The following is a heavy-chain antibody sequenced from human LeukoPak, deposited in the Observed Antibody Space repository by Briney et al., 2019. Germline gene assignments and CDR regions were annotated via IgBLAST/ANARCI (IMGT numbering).Heavy chain of an antibody. J-gene: IGHJ4*02. CDR2: ISADNGNT. CDR3: ARDCTSTTCYVRAFDH. CDR1: GYSFTNYG. Sequence: GASVKVSCKASGYSFTNYGISWVRQAPAQGLEWVAWISADNGNTNYAQKVQGRVTMTTDTSTSTVYMELRSLRYDDTAVYYCARDCTSTTCYVRAFDHWGQGTLVTVSS. V-gene: IGHV1-18*01. D-gene: IGHD2-2*01.